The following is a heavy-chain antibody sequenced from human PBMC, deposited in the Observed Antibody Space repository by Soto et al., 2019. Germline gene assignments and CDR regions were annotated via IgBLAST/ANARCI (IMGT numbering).Heavy chain of an antibody. D-gene: IGHD3-9*01. CDR1: GYTFTGYY. CDR2: INPNSGGT. Sequence: QVQLVQSGAEVKKPGASVKVSCKASGYTFTGYYMHWVRQAPGQGLEWMGWINPNSGGTNYAQKFQGRGTMTGDTSISTAYVEVRRLGSDATAVYYCARDLYDILTGSDYGMDVWGQGTTVTVS. CDR3: ARDLYDILTGSDYGMDV. J-gene: IGHJ6*02. V-gene: IGHV1-2*02.